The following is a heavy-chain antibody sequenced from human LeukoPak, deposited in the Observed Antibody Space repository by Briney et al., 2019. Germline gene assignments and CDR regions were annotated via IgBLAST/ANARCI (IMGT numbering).Heavy chain of an antibody. CDR3: VRNKFHNYFDP. Sequence: PSETLPLTCTVSGDSVSSSPYYWGWLRQPPGRGLEGIGNTYSTSTPYNASLRNRVAITADASKNQLSLRLSSATAADTAIYYCVRNKFHNYFDPSGQGTLVTVSS. CDR2: TYSTST. CDR1: GDSVSSSPYY. D-gene: IGHD5-24*01. J-gene: IGHJ5*02. V-gene: IGHV4-61*01.